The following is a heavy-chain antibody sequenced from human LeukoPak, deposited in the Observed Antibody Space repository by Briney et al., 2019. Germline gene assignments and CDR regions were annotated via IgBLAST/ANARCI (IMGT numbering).Heavy chain of an antibody. J-gene: IGHJ4*02. D-gene: IGHD2-8*02. CDR2: ISGYDNSL. V-gene: IGHV3-21*01. CDR3: ARGGSWSWDN. CDR1: GFGLSDTS. Sequence: PGGSLRLSCRASGFGLSDTSVTWVRQAPGKGLEWVSSISGYDNSLYYEDSVRGRFTISRDDATNSVYLQMSSLRAEDTAIYYCARGGSWSWDNWGQGTLVTVSS.